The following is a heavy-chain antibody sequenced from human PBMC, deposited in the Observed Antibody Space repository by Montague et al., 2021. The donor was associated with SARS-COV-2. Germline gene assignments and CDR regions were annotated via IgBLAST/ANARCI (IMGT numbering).Heavy chain of an antibody. V-gene: IGHV3-9*01. CDR3: AKWTTITFGSGSHPYGMDV. D-gene: IGHD3-10*01. Sequence: SLRLSCAASGFTFDDCAMHWARQAPGRGLEWVSGISWNSGSVGYADSVKGRFTISRDNAKNSLYLQMNSLRAEDTALYYCAKWTTITFGSGSHPYGMDVWGQGTTVTVSS. J-gene: IGHJ6*02. CDR2: ISWNSGSV. CDR1: GFTFDDCA.